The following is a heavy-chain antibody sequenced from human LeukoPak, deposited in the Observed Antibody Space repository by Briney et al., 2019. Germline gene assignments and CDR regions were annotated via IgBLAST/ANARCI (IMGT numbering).Heavy chain of an antibody. J-gene: IGHJ4*02. CDR3: ASMTTCCGGDCYFFDY. Sequence: GGSLRLSCAASGFTFSSYSMNWVRQAPGKGLEWVSYISSSSNIIYYADSVKGRFTISRDNAKNSLSLQMNSLRAEDTAVYYCASMTTCCGGDCYFFDYWGQGTLVTVSS. V-gene: IGHV3-48*04. CDR1: GFTFSSYS. D-gene: IGHD2-21*02. CDR2: ISSSSNII.